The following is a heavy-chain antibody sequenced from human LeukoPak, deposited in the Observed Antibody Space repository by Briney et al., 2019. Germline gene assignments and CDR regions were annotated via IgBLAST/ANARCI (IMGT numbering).Heavy chain of an antibody. CDR2: ISPTSGGT. CDR3: AREFRTTTWSFDAFDL. Sequence: GASVKVSCKASGYTFTDYYMHWVRQAPGQGLEWVAWISPTSGGTNYAQKFQDRVTLTRDTSNNTSYMELSRLSSDDTAVYYCAREFRTTTWSFDAFDLWGQGTMVTVSS. J-gene: IGHJ3*01. D-gene: IGHD1/OR15-1a*01. V-gene: IGHV1-2*02. CDR1: GYTFTDYY.